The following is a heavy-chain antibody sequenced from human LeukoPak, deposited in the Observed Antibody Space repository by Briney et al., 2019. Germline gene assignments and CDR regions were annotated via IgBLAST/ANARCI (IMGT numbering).Heavy chain of an antibody. J-gene: IGHJ4*02. CDR3: ARGAPKSVLRYFDWLLSPFDY. D-gene: IGHD3-9*01. V-gene: IGHV7-4-1*02. Sequence: GASVKVSCKASGGTFTSYAISWVRQAPGQGLEWMGWINTNTGNPTYAQCFTGRFVFSLVTSVSTAYLQISSLKAEDTAVYYCARGAPKSVLRYFDWLLSPFDYWGQGTLVTVSS. CDR1: GGTFTSYA. CDR2: INTNTGNP.